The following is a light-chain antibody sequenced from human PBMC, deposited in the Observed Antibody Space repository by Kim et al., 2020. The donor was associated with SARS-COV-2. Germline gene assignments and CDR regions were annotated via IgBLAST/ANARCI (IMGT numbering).Light chain of an antibody. CDR1: QDISNY. V-gene: IGKV1-33*01. J-gene: IGKJ2*01. Sequence: DIQMTQSPPSLSASVGDRVTITCQASQDISNYLNWYQQKPGKAPKPLIYDASNLETGVPSRFSGSGSGTDFTFTISSLQPEDIATYYCQQYDNLRYTFGRGPSWRS. CDR3: QQYDNLRYT. CDR2: DAS.